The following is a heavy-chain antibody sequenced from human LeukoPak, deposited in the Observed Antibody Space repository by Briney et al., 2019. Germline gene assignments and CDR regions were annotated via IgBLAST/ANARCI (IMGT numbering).Heavy chain of an antibody. CDR2: INPDSGGT. CDR1: GYTFTGYY. J-gene: IGHJ6*02. Sequence: ASVKVSCKASGYTFTGYYMHWVRQAPGQGLEWVGWINPDSGGTNYAQKFQGRVTMTRDTSSSTANMELSRLRSDDTAVYYCARDLSWTLTGYLGYYGMDVWGQGTTVTVSS. D-gene: IGHD3-9*01. V-gene: IGHV1-2*02. CDR3: ARDLSWTLTGYLGYYGMDV.